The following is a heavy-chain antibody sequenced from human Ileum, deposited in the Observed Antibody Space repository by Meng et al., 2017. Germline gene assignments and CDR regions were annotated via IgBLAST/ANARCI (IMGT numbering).Heavy chain of an antibody. Sequence: QVPWQESGPGLVRSSETLSLTCSVSGDSVISGSYYWNWIRQSAGKGLEWIGYINYSGTAYYNASLGSRVSMSIDTSKNQFSLKLTSVTAADTAVYYCTRDQTSNGWGSFDSWGQGTLVTVSS. CDR2: INYSGTA. V-gene: IGHV4-61*01. D-gene: IGHD7-27*01. J-gene: IGHJ4*02. CDR1: GDSVISGSYY. CDR3: TRDQTSNGWGSFDS.